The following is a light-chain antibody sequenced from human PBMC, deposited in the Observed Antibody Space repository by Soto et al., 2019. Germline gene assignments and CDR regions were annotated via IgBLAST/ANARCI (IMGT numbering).Light chain of an antibody. V-gene: IGLV2-14*01. CDR3: SSYAGSNTPLYV. Sequence: QSVLTQPASVSGSPGQSITISCTGTSSDVGGYNYVSWYQQFPDKAPKLMIFEVGNRPSGVSNRFSGSKSGNTASLTISGLQAEDEADYYCSSYAGSNTPLYVFGTGTKVTVL. CDR2: EVG. J-gene: IGLJ1*01. CDR1: SSDVGGYNY.